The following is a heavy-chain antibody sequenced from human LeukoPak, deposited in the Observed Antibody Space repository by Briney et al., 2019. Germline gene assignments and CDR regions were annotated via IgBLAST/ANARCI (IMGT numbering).Heavy chain of an antibody. D-gene: IGHD3-22*01. CDR3: ARGLFLSGYLDAFDI. J-gene: IGHJ3*02. CDR1: GFTLSSYE. Sequence: GGSLRLSCTVSGFTLSSYEMSWIRQAPGKGLEWVSSIDYDGGSGHYADSVKGRFTISRDNSKNTLYLQMNSLRVEDTAVYYCARGLFLSGYLDAFDIWGQGTVVTVSS. CDR2: IDYDGGSG. V-gene: IGHV3-23*01.